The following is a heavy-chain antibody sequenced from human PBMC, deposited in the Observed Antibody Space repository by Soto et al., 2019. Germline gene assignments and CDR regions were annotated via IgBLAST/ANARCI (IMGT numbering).Heavy chain of an antibody. V-gene: IGHV4-59*01. CDR1: GGSISSYY. CDR2: IYYSGST. D-gene: IGHD6-6*01. J-gene: IGHJ6*02. CDR3: SRKLATRPYSNSMDV. Sequence: SETLSLTCTVSGGSISSYYWSWIRQPPGKGLEWIGYIYYSGSTNYNPSLKSRVTISVDTSKNQCSLQLSSVTPAEQAGYYCSRKLATRPYSNSMDVWGQXTTVTVSS.